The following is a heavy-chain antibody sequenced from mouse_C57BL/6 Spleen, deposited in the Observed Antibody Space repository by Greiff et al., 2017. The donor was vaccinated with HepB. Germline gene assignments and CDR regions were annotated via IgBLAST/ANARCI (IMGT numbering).Heavy chain of an antibody. D-gene: IGHD1-1*01. CDR3: ARDYYGSSYGAVDY. J-gene: IGHJ4*01. CDR2: IYPRSGNT. CDR1: GYTFTSYG. Sequence: VQLQQSGAELARPGASVKLSCKASGYTFTSYGISWVKQRTGQGLEWIGEIYPRSGNTYYNEKFKGKATLTADKSSSTAYMELRSLTSEDSAVYFGARDYYGSSYGAVDYWGQGTSVTVSS. V-gene: IGHV1-81*01.